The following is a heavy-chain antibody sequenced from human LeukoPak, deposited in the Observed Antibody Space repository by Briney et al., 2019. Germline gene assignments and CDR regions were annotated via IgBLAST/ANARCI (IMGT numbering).Heavy chain of an antibody. D-gene: IGHD2-21*01. Sequence: ASVKVSCKASGYTFTVYYIHLVRRAPGQGLERMGRSNCNGGGTSYAQKFQGRVTMTRDTSISTAYMELDRLTSDDTAVYYCARDYAPYPGCSWFDPWGQGTLVTVSS. CDR1: GYTFTVYY. CDR3: ARDYAPYPGCSWFDP. V-gene: IGHV1-2*06. CDR2: SNCNGGGT. J-gene: IGHJ5*02.